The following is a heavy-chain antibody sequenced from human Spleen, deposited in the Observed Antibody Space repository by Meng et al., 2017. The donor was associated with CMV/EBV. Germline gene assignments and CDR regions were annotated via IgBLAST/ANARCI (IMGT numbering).Heavy chain of an antibody. D-gene: IGHD3-16*01. J-gene: IGHJ5*02. CDR3: ARQGGGGEWFDP. V-gene: IGHV4-4*02. Sequence: GAVSGDTVRRTKWESWVRQPPEKGREWIGQIYHSGSTNNNPSLKSRVTISIDISKNKFSLKLISATAADTAVYYCARQGGGGEWFDPWGQGTLVTVSS. CDR1: GDTVRRTKW. CDR2: IYHSGST.